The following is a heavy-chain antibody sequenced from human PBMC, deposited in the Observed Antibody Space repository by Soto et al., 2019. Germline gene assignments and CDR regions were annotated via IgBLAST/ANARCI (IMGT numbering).Heavy chain of an antibody. CDR1: GGVFSSFG. CDR3: ARGRGNSAVITTFDY. V-gene: IGHV1-69*01. CDR2: IIPIFGSA. D-gene: IGHD3-16*01. Sequence: QVQLVQSGAEVKKPGSSVRVSCKSSGGVFSSFGLSWVRQAPGQGLEWMGGIIPIFGSANYAQKFQGRVTITADDSPSTVYMELSSLRSEDTALYYCARGRGNSAVITTFDYWGQGTLVTVSS. J-gene: IGHJ4*02.